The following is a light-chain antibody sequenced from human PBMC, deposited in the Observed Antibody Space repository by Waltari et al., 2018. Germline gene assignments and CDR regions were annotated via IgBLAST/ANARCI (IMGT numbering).Light chain of an antibody. CDR3: CSYSLSVNVLL. V-gene: IGLV2-23*01. CDR1: SSDVGTYDL. Sequence: QSALTQPASVSGSPGQSITISCTRTSSDVGTYDLVSWYQQEPGKAPKLIIFDDNKWPSGVSNRFSASKSGNTASLTISGLQAEDEADYYCCSYSLSVNVLLFGGGTKVTVL. J-gene: IGLJ2*01. CDR2: DDN.